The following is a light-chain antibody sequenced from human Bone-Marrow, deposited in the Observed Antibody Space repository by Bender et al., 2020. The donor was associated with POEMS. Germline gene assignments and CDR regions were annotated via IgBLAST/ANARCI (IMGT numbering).Light chain of an antibody. CDR2: EGT. Sequence: QSALTQPASVSGSPGQSITISCTGTRSDVESYNLVSWYRQFPGKAPKLIIYEGTKRPSGVSNRFSGSKSGNTASLTISGLQAEDEADYYCCSYAGSSAVVFGGGTKLTVL. CDR1: RSDVESYNL. J-gene: IGLJ2*01. CDR3: CSYAGSSAVV. V-gene: IGLV2-23*01.